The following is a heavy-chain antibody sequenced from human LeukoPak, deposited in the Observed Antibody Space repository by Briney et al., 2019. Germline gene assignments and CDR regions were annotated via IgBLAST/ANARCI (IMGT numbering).Heavy chain of an antibody. J-gene: IGHJ6*02. CDR1: GYTFTSYY. CDR2: INPSGGST. V-gene: IGHV1-46*01. Sequence: ASVKVSCKASGYTFTSYYMHRVRQAPGQGLEWMGIINPSGGSTSYAQKFQGRVTMTRDTSTSTVYMELSSLTSEDTAVYYCASFVMILRYYGLDVWGQGTTVTVSS. D-gene: IGHD3-16*01. CDR3: ASFVMILRYYGLDV.